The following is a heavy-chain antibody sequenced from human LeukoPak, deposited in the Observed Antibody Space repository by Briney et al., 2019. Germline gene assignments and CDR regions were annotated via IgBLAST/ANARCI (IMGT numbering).Heavy chain of an antibody. Sequence: PGRSLRLSCAASGFTFSSYAMHWVRQAPGKGLEWVAVISYDGSNKYYADSVKGRFTISRDNSKNTLYLQMNSLRAEDTAVYYCERPSGYSGYDTFDYWGQGTLVTVSS. V-gene: IGHV3-30*04. CDR3: ERPSGYSGYDTFDY. CDR1: GFTFSSYA. D-gene: IGHD5-12*01. J-gene: IGHJ4*02. CDR2: ISYDGSNK.